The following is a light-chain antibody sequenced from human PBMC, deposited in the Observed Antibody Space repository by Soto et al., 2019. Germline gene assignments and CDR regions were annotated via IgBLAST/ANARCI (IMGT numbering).Light chain of an antibody. CDR1: QTVSGNY. CDR3: QQYGSSPPYT. Sequence: EIVLTQSPGTLSLSPGERATLSCRASQTVSGNYFAWYQKKPGQSPRLLFYGSSDRATGIPDRFSGSGSGTDFTLTISRVEPEDFAVYYCQQYGSSPPYTFGQGTTLEI. CDR2: GSS. J-gene: IGKJ2*01. V-gene: IGKV3-20*01.